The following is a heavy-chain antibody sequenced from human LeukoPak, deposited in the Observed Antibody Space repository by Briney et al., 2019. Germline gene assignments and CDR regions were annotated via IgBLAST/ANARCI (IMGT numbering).Heavy chain of an antibody. Sequence: GGSLRLSCAASGFTFSSYSMNWVRQAPGKGLAWASYISSSSSTIYYADSVKGRFTISRDNAKNSLYLQMNSLRAEDTAVYYCARDRSPMYSSGWYDLYGMDVWGQGTTVTVSS. D-gene: IGHD6-19*01. CDR3: ARDRSPMYSSGWYDLYGMDV. V-gene: IGHV3-48*04. CDR1: GFTFSSYS. J-gene: IGHJ6*02. CDR2: ISSSSSTI.